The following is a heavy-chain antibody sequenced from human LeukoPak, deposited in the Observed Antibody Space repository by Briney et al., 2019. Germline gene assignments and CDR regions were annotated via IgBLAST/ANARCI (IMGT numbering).Heavy chain of an antibody. J-gene: IGHJ4*02. Sequence: GGSLRLSCAASGFTVSSNYMSWVRQAPGKGLEWVSVIYSGGSTYYADSVKGRFTISRDNSKNTLYLQMNSLRAEDTAVYYCAKDLALDYGGPYYFDYWGQGTLVTVSS. CDR3: AKDLALDYGGPYYFDY. CDR2: IYSGGST. D-gene: IGHD4-23*01. V-gene: IGHV3-53*05. CDR1: GFTVSSNY.